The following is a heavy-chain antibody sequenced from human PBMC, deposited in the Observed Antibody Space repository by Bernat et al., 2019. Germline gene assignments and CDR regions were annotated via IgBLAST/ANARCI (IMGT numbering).Heavy chain of an antibody. CDR3: ARLYSQSWSEYYFDY. CDR1: GASINYYY. CDR2: IYASGST. D-gene: IGHD6-13*01. Sequence: QVQLQESGPGLLKPSETLSLTCTVSGASINYYYWCWIRQPAGKGLEWIGRIYASGSTNYNPSLKNRVTRSIVTSNNQFTLNLWSVTAADTAVYYCARLYSQSWSEYYFDYWGQGILVTVSP. J-gene: IGHJ4*02. V-gene: IGHV4-4*07.